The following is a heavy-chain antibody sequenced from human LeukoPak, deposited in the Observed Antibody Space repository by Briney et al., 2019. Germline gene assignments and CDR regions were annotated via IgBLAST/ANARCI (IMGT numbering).Heavy chain of an antibody. V-gene: IGHV3-7*01. CDR1: GFTFSSYW. D-gene: IGHD6-13*01. CDR2: IKQDGSEK. CDR3: ARDGTLAAAGTIDY. J-gene: IGHJ4*02. Sequence: PGGSLRLSCAASGFTFSSYWMSWVRQAPGKGLEWVANIKQDGSEKYYVDSVKGRFTISRDNAKNSLYLQMNSLRAEDTAVYFCARDGTLAAAGTIDYWGQGTLVTVSS.